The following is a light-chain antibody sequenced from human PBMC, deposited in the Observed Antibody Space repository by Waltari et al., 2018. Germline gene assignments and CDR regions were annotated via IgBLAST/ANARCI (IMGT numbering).Light chain of an antibody. Sequence: DVVMTQSPLSLPVTLGQPASIPCRSSQSLVHSDGNTYLSWFQQRPGQSPRRLIYKVSNRDSGVPDRFSGSGSGTDFTLKISRVEAEDVGVYYCMQGTHWPPWTFGQGTKVEIQ. CDR3: MQGTHWPPWT. J-gene: IGKJ1*01. CDR2: KVS. V-gene: IGKV2-30*02. CDR1: QSLVHSDGNTY.